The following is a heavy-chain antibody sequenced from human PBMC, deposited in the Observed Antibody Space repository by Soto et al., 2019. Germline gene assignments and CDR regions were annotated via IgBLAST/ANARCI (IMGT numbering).Heavy chain of an antibody. CDR2: IYYSGST. CDR1: GGSISSYY. J-gene: IGHJ4*02. CDR3: ARHVVPAANYFAY. Sequence: PSETLSLTCTVSGGSISSYYWSWIRQPPGKGLEWIGYIYYSGSTNYNPSLKSRVTISVDTSKNQFSLKMSSVTVAATAVYYCARHVVPAANYFAYWGQGTLVTVSS. V-gene: IGHV4-59*08. D-gene: IGHD2-2*01.